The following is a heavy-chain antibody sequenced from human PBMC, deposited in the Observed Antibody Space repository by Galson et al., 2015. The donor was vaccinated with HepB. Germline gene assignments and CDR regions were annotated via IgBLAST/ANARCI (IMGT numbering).Heavy chain of an antibody. J-gene: IGHJ4*02. D-gene: IGHD4-17*01. CDR3: ARATLTTGFDS. Sequence: LSLTCAVSGGSITSNNWWSWVRQPPGKRLEWIGEIHHTGSTNYNPSLQSRVTISTDKSKNQFSLKVNSVTAADTSVYYCARATLTTGFDSWGQGTLVTVSS. CDR2: IHHTGST. V-gene: IGHV4-4*02. CDR1: GGSITSNNW.